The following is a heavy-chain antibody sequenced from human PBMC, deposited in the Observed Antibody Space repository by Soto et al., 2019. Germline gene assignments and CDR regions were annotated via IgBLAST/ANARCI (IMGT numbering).Heavy chain of an antibody. CDR2: ISGSGGTS. CDR3: AKDIGTGADY. J-gene: IGHJ4*02. V-gene: IGHV3-23*01. CDR1: GFTFSSYA. Sequence: PGGSLRLSCAASGFTFSSYAMSWVRQAPGKGLEWVSAISGSGGTSYYAGSVKGRFTISRDNSKNTLYLQLNNLRAEDTAVYYCAKDIGTGADYWGQGTLVTVSS.